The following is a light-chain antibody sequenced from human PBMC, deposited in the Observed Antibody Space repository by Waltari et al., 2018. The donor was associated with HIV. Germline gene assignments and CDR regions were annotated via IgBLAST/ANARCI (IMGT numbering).Light chain of an antibody. CDR1: QSVSSN. Sequence: EVVMTQSPATLSVSPGERATLSCRASQSVSSNLAWYQQKPGQAPRLLIYDASTMATGIPARFSGGGSGTEFTLTISSLQSEDFSVYYCQQYNNWPPLTFGGGTKVEIK. CDR2: DAS. J-gene: IGKJ4*01. V-gene: IGKV3-15*01. CDR3: QQYNNWPPLT.